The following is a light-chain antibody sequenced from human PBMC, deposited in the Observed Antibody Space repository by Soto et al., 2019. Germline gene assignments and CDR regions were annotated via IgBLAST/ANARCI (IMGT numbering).Light chain of an antibody. CDR1: QSISSW. V-gene: IGKV1-5*01. CDR3: QKYNSYSYT. Sequence: DIQMTQSPSTLSASVGDRVTITCRARQSISSWLAWYQQKPGKAPKLLLDDASSLESGVPSRFSGSGSGTELTLTISSLQPDDFATYYCQKYNSYSYTFGQGTKLEI. CDR2: DAS. J-gene: IGKJ2*01.